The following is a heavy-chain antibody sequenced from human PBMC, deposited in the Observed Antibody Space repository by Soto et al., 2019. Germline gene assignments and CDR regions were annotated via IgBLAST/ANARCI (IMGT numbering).Heavy chain of an antibody. CDR3: AKVKAPTVAGDY. J-gene: IGHJ4*02. Sequence: GGSLRLSCAASGFTFSSYGMHWVRQAPGKGLEWVAVISYDGSNKYYADSVKGRFTISRDNSKNTLYLQMNSLRAEDTAVYYCAKVKAPTVAGDYWGQGTLVTVSS. D-gene: IGHD6-19*01. CDR2: ISYDGSNK. V-gene: IGHV3-30*18. CDR1: GFTFSSYG.